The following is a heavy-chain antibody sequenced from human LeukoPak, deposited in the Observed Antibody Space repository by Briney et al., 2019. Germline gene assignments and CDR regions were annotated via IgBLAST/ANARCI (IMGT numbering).Heavy chain of an antibody. V-gene: IGHV3-23*01. CDR1: EFTFSSHA. J-gene: IGHJ4*02. D-gene: IGHD6-19*01. Sequence: PEGSLGLSCVASEFTFSSHAMNWVRQAPGKGLEWVSSISGGGESTYYADSVKGRFTVSRDNSKNTLYLQINSLRGEDTAVYYCAKGKYSSGGVPDYWGQGTLVTVSS. CDR3: AKGKYSSGGVPDY. CDR2: ISGGGEST.